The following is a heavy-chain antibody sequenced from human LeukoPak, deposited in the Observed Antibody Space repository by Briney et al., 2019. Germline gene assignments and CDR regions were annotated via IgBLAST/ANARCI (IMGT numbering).Heavy chain of an antibody. D-gene: IGHD2-15*01. V-gene: IGHV4-4*09. CDR2: THASGST. CDR3: ARLTNSGGSYRRFDY. CDR1: GGSISSYY. J-gene: IGHJ4*02. Sequence: SETLSLTCTVSGGSISSYYWNWIRQPPGKGLEWIGNTHASGSTDYNPSLKSRVTISVDTSKNQFSLKLSSVTAADTAVYYCARLTNSGGSYRRFDYWGQGTLVTVSS.